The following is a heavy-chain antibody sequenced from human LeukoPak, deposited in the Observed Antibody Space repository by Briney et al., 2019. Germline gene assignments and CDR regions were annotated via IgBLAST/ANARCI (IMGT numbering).Heavy chain of an antibody. V-gene: IGHV3-23*01. D-gene: IGHD3-16*01. CDR3: ASLGGGENDY. J-gene: IGHJ4*02. Sequence: SGGSLRLSCAVSGFTFNNYGMSWVRQAPGKGLEWVSAISGSGGSTYYADSVKGRFTISRDNSKNTLYLQMNSLRAEDTAVYYCASLGGGENDYWGQGTLVTVSS. CDR2: ISGSGGST. CDR1: GFTFNNYG.